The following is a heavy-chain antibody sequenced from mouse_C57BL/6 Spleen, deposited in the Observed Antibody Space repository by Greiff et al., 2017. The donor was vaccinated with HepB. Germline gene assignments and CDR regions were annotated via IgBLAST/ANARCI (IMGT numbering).Heavy chain of an antibody. D-gene: IGHD2-4*01. Sequence: QVQLQQSGAALVRPGASVTLSCKASGYTFTDYEMHWVKQTPVHGLEWIGAIDPETGGTAYNQKFKGKAILTADKSSSTAYMELRSLTSEDSAVYYCTNVYYDHDYYAMDCWGQGTSAIVSP. CDR3: TNVYYDHDYYAMDC. CDR2: IDPETGGT. J-gene: IGHJ4*01. V-gene: IGHV1-15*01. CDR1: GYTFTDYE.